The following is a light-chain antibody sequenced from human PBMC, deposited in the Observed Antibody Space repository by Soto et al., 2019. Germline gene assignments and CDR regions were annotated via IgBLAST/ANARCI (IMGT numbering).Light chain of an antibody. V-gene: IGKV1-5*03. CDR2: KAS. CDR3: QQYYSSWT. Sequence: DIHMTQSPSTLSASVGDRVTITCRASRSISGWLAWYQQKPGKAPKLLLYKASTLESGVPSRFSGSGSGTEFTLTISSLQPDDFATYYCQQYYSSWTFGQGTKVDIK. CDR1: RSISGW. J-gene: IGKJ1*01.